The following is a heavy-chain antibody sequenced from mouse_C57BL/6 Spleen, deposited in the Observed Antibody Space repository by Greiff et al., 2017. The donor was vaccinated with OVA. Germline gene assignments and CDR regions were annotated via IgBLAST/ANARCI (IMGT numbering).Heavy chain of an antibody. J-gene: IGHJ4*01. CDR1: GYTFTSYW. V-gene: IGHV1-53*01. Sequence: VKLQQPGTELVKPGASVKLSCKASGYTFTSYWMHWVKQRPGQGLEWIGNINPSNGGTNYNEKFKSKATLTVDKSSSTAYMQLSSLTSEDSAVYYCARAGYDYDDAMDYWGQGTSVTVSS. CDR2: INPSNGGT. CDR3: ARAGYDYDDAMDY. D-gene: IGHD2-4*01.